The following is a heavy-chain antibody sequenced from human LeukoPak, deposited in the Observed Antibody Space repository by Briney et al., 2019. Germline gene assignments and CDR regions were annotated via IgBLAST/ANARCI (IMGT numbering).Heavy chain of an antibody. J-gene: IGHJ4*02. D-gene: IGHD3-22*01. CDR2: IIPTLGIG. CDR1: GGTFSSYT. V-gene: IGHV1-69*04. Sequence: SVKVSCKASGGTFSSYTISWVRQAPGQGLEWMGRIIPTLGIGNYAQKFQGRITITADKSTSTAYMELSSLRSEDTAVYYCARDRGDYYDSSGYYYVSYWGQGTLVTVSS. CDR3: ARDRGDYYDSSGYYYVSY.